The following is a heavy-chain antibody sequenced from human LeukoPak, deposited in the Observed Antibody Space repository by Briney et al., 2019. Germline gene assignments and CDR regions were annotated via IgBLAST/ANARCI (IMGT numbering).Heavy chain of an antibody. J-gene: IGHJ4*02. CDR1: GGSFSGYY. V-gene: IGHV4-34*01. Sequence: SETLSLTCAVYGGSFSGYYWSWIRQPPGKGLEWIGEINHSGSTNYNPSLKSRVTISVDTSKNQFSLKLSSVIAADTAVYYCARSAGFVPAAHFDYWGQGTLVTVSS. CDR3: ARSAGFVPAAHFDY. D-gene: IGHD2-2*01. CDR2: INHSGST.